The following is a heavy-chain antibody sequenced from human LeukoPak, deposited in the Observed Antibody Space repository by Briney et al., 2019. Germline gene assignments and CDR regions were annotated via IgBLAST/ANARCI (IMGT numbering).Heavy chain of an antibody. D-gene: IGHD6-13*01. CDR1: GFTFSSYE. J-gene: IGHJ4*02. CDR2: ISSSGRTI. V-gene: IGHV3-48*03. CDR3: ASISSWDPYFDY. Sequence: PGGSLRLACAASGFTFSSYEMNWVRQAPGKGLDWVSYISSSGRTIYYADSVKGRFTISRDNAKNSLYLQMTSMRAEDTAVYYCASISSWDPYFDYWGQGTLVTVSS.